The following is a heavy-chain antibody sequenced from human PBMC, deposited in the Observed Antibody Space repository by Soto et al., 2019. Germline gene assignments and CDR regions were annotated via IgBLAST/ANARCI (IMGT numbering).Heavy chain of an antibody. CDR1: GGSISSSNW. J-gene: IGHJ4*02. Sequence: SETLSLTCAVSGGSISSSNWWSWVRQPPGKGLEWIGEIYHSGSTNYNPSLKSRVTISVDKSKNHFSLKLSSVTAADTAVYYCARCLYRTRRGPLGYWGQGTLDTV. CDR2: IYHSGST. CDR3: ARCLYRTRRGPLGY. D-gene: IGHD2-2*01. V-gene: IGHV4-4*02.